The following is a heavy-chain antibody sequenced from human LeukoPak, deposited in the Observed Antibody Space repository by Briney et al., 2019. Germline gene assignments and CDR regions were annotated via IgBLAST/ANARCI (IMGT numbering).Heavy chain of an antibody. J-gene: IGHJ3*02. CDR2: ISSSGSTI. Sequence: PGGSLRLSCAASGFTFSSYSMNWVRQAPGKGLEWVSYISSSGSTIYYADSVKGRFTISRDNAKNSLYLQMNSLRAEDTAVYYCARLYSYGAFDIWGQGTMVTVSS. CDR1: GFTFSSYS. V-gene: IGHV3-48*04. D-gene: IGHD5-18*01. CDR3: ARLYSYGAFDI.